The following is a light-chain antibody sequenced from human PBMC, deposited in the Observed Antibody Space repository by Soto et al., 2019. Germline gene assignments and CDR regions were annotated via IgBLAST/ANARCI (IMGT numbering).Light chain of an antibody. Sequence: QSALTQPASVSASPGQSITISCTGTSSDVGAYNYVSWYQQYPGKAPKLIVYEVNNRPSGVSDRFSGSKSGSTASLTISGLQAEDEADYYCSSYTSSSTLAYVFGTGTKLTVL. CDR2: EVN. CDR3: SSYTSSSTLAYV. CDR1: SSDVGAYNY. V-gene: IGLV2-14*01. J-gene: IGLJ1*01.